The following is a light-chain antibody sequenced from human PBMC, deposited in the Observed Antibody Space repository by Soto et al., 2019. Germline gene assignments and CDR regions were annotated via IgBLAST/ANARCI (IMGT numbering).Light chain of an antibody. CDR1: QSVSSN. V-gene: IGKV3-15*01. Sequence: EIVMTQSPATLSVSPGERATLSCRASQSVSSNLAWYQQKPGQAPRLLIYAASTRATGIPARFRGSGSGTEFTLTITSLQSEDFAVYYCQQCNNWPPLTFGGGTKVEIK. J-gene: IGKJ4*01. CDR3: QQCNNWPPLT. CDR2: AAS.